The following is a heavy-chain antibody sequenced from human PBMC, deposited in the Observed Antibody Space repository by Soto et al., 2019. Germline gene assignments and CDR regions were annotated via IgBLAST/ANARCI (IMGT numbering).Heavy chain of an antibody. CDR1: GFPFIGYW. D-gene: IGHD6-13*01. V-gene: IGHV3-7*01. CDR2: IKQDGSEK. Sequence: EVQLVESGGGLVQLGGSLSLSFAASGFPFIGYWLSWVGQAQGKGLEWVGNIKQDGSEKNYVDFMEGRFTISRDNAENSLYLQMNSLRAEDTAVYYCARIASAGRGWDVWGQGTTVVVSS. J-gene: IGHJ6*02. CDR3: ARIASAGRGWDV.